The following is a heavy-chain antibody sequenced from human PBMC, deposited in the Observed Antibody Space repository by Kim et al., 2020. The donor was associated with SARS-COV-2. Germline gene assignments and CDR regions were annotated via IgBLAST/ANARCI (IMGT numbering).Heavy chain of an antibody. CDR3: AREFIAVAGTGLLKYYYYGMDV. CDR1: GFTFSSYG. D-gene: IGHD6-19*01. V-gene: IGHV3-33*01. J-gene: IGHJ6*02. Sequence: GGSLRLSCAASGFTFSSYGMHWVRQAPGKGLEWVAVIWYDGSNKYYADSVKGRFTISRDNSKNTLYLQMNSLRAEDTAVYYCAREFIAVAGTGLLKYYYYGMDVWGQGTTVTVSS. CDR2: IWYDGSNK.